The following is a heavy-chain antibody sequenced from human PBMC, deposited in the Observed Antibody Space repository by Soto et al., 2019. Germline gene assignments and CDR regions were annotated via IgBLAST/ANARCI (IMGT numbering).Heavy chain of an antibody. D-gene: IGHD1-1*01. J-gene: IGHJ4*02. V-gene: IGHV4-59*01. CDR3: ARVDWKTYYFDY. Sequence: SETLCLTCSVSGGSISSYDWSWIRQPPGKGLEWIGYIYYSGSTNYNPSLKSRVTISVDTSKNQFSLKLSSVTAADTAVYYCARVDWKTYYFDYWGQGTLVTVSS. CDR1: GGSISSYD. CDR2: IYYSGST.